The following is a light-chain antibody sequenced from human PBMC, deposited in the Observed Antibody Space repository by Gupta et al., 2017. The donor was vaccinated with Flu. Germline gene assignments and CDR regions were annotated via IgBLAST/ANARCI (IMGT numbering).Light chain of an antibody. CDR3: QQSDSILRLT. J-gene: IGKJ3*01. Sequence: IHMTQSPSSLSASVGDRVTIPCRASQSISSYLNWYQQKPGKAPKLLIYAASSLQSGVPSRFSGSGAGTDFTLTIGRLQPEDFATYYCQQSDSILRLTFGHGTKVDIK. CDR1: QSISSY. CDR2: AAS. V-gene: IGKV1-39*01.